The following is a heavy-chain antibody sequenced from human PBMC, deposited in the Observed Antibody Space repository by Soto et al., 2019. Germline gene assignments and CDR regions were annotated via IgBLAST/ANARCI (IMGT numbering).Heavy chain of an antibody. J-gene: IGHJ3*02. V-gene: IGHV5-51*01. CDR3: ARQETATKDAFDI. CDR2: IYPGDSDT. Sequence: PGESLKISCKGSGYSFTSYWIGWVRQMPGKGLEWMGIIYPGDSDTRYSPSFQGQVTISADKSISTAYLQWSSLKASDTAMYYCARQETATKDAFDIWGQGTMVTVSS. CDR1: GYSFTSYW.